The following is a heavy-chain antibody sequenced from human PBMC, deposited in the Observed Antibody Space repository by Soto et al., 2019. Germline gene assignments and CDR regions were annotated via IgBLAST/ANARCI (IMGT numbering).Heavy chain of an antibody. J-gene: IGHJ6*02. D-gene: IGHD5-18*01. CDR3: ASRYSSGYYGMDV. CDR2: ISGSGSTI. CDR1: EFTFSIYE. Sequence: PRGSLLVSCAASEFTFSIYEMNWVRQAPGKGLEWVSYISGSGSTIYYADSVKGRFTISRDNAKNSLYLQMNSLRAEDTAVYYCASRYSSGYYGMDVWGQGTTVTVSS. V-gene: IGHV3-48*03.